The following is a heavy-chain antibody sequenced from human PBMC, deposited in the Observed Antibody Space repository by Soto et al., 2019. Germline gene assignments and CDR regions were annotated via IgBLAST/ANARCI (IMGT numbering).Heavy chain of an antibody. J-gene: IGHJ4*02. CDR3: AKDIKRTGTNAIYDS. V-gene: IGHV3-23*01. CDR2: ISGSGSAT. Sequence: EVQLLESGGSLVQPGGSLRLSCAASGFSFSTYAMGWVRQAPGTGLEWVSAISGSGSATYYADPVKGRFTISRDNSKDTLYLQMNSLRAGDTAVYYCAKDIKRTGTNAIYDSWGQGSLVTVSS. D-gene: IGHD1-7*01. CDR1: GFSFSTYA.